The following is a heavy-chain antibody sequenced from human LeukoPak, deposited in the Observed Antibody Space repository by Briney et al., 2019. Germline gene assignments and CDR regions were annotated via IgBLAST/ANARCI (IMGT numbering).Heavy chain of an antibody. D-gene: IGHD4-17*01. Sequence: PSDTLSLTCTVSGSSISSYYWSWIRKPPGKGLEWIGYIYYSGSTTYNPSLKSRVTISVDTSKNPFSLKLSSVTASDTAVYYCARSTVSDDALDIWGQGTMVTVSS. V-gene: IGHV4-59*08. CDR2: IYYSGST. J-gene: IGHJ3*02. CDR3: ARSTVSDDALDI. CDR1: GSSISSYY.